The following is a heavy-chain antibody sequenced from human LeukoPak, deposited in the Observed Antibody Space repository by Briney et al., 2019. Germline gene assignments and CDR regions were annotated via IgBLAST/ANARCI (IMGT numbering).Heavy chain of an antibody. Sequence: ASVKVSCKASGYTFTGYYMHWVRQAPGQGLEWMGWINPNSGGTNYAQKFQGRVTTTRDMSTSTVYMELSSLRSEDTAVYYCARDGNPEPYSSSSRYDYWGQGTLVTVSS. J-gene: IGHJ4*02. D-gene: IGHD6-6*01. V-gene: IGHV1-2*02. CDR2: INPNSGGT. CDR3: ARDGNPEPYSSSSRYDY. CDR1: GYTFTGYY.